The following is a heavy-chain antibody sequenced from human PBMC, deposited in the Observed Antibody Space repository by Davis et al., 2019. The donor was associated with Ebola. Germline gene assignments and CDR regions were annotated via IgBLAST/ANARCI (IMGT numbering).Heavy chain of an antibody. V-gene: IGHV4-30-2*01. D-gene: IGHD4-17*01. CDR3: ARNYGSIDF. CDR2: IYHTGGH. CDR1: GDSIGSGRHS. J-gene: IGHJ4*02. Sequence: MPSETLSLTCAVSGDSIGSGRHSWAWIRQPPGQGLEWIGYIYHTGGHSYKSSLRSRVTISIDTSKNQFSLNLTSVTAADTAVYFCARNYGSIDFWGQGVLVTVSS.